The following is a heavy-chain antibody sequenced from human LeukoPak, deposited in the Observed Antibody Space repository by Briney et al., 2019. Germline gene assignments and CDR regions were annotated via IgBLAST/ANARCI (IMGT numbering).Heavy chain of an antibody. J-gene: IGHJ4*02. Sequence: SPTLSLTCAVYGGSFSGYYWSWIRQPPGKGLEWIGEINHSGSTSYNPSLKSRVTISVDTSKNQFSLKLSSVTAADTAVYYCARADPHYYDSSGDVDYWGQGTLVTVSS. CDR2: INHSGST. V-gene: IGHV4-34*01. D-gene: IGHD3-22*01. CDR1: GGSFSGYY. CDR3: ARADPHYYDSSGDVDY.